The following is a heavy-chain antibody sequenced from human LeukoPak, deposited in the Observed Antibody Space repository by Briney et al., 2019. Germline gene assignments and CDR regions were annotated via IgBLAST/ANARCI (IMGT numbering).Heavy chain of an antibody. D-gene: IGHD6-19*01. Sequence: GGSLRLSCAASGFTFSSYSMNWVRQAPGKGLEWVSYISSSSSTIYYADSVKGRFTISRDNAKNSLYLQMNSLRAEDTAVYYCASSIGWNYDYYYMDVWGKGTTVTVSS. J-gene: IGHJ6*03. CDR2: ISSSSSTI. CDR3: ASSIGWNYDYYYMDV. V-gene: IGHV3-48*04. CDR1: GFTFSSYS.